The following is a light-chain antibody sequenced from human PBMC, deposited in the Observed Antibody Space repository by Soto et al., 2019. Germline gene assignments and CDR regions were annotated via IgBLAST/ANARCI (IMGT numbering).Light chain of an antibody. V-gene: IGLV1-44*01. CDR2: ETY. Sequence: QSVVTQTPSASGTPGQRVTFSCSGGSTNIGGNYVSWFQQLPGMAPKLLIYETYKRPSGVPDRFSGSESGTSASLAISGLQSEDEADYYCAAWDDNLNVVVFGGGTKLTVL. CDR3: AAWDDNLNVVV. J-gene: IGLJ3*02. CDR1: STNIGGNY.